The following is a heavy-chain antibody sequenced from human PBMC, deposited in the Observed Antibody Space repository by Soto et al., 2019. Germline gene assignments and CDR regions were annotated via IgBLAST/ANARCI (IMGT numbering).Heavy chain of an antibody. J-gene: IGHJ4*02. D-gene: IGHD3-3*01. CDR2: TSYDGSSK. Sequence: GGSLRLSCAASGFSFSNYAMHWVRQAPGKGLEWVVVTSYDGSSKYYVDSVKGRFTISRDNAKNSLFLQMNSLRGDDTAVYYCARDGGTLGFDYWGKGTLVTVSS. CDR3: ARDGGTLGFDY. CDR1: GFSFSNYA. V-gene: IGHV3-30*03.